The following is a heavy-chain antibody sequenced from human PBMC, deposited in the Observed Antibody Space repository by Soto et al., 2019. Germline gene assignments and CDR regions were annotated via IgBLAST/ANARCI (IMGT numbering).Heavy chain of an antibody. CDR2: INHSGST. D-gene: IGHD2-2*01. J-gene: IGHJ5*02. CDR3: AREVRYCSSTTCSSNWFDP. Sequence: PSETLSLTCAVYGGSLSGYYWSWIRQPPGKGLEWIGEINHSGSTNYNPSLKSRVTISVDTSKNQFSLWLSSVTAADTAVYYCAREVRYCSSTTCSSNWFDPWGQGTLVTVSS. CDR1: GGSLSGYY. V-gene: IGHV4-34*01.